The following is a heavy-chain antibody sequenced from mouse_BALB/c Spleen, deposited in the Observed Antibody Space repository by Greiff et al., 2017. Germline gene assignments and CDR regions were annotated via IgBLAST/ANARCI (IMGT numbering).Heavy chain of an antibody. V-gene: IGHV1-39*01. D-gene: IGHD2-3*01. J-gene: IGHJ3*01. Sequence: VQLQQTGPELVKPGASVKISCKASGYSFTDYIMLWVKQSHGKSLEWIGNINPYYGSTSYNLKFKGKATLTVDKSSSTAYMQLNSLTSEDSAVYDCARWGLYDGYGAYWGQGTLVTVSA. CDR1: GYSFTDYI. CDR2: INPYYGST. CDR3: ARWGLYDGYGAY.